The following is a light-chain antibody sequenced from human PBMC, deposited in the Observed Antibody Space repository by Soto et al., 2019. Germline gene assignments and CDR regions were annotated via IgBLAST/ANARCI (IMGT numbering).Light chain of an antibody. CDR3: MQSIQLPA. CDR2: EVS. CDR1: QSVLYSSNNKTY. J-gene: IGKJ5*01. V-gene: IGKV2D-29*01. Sequence: DIVMTQSPDSLAVSLGERATINCKSSQSVLYSSNNKTYLYWYLQKPGQPPQLLIYEVSNRFSGVPDRFSGSGSGTDFTLKISRVEAEDVGVYYCMQSIQLPAFGQGTRLEIK.